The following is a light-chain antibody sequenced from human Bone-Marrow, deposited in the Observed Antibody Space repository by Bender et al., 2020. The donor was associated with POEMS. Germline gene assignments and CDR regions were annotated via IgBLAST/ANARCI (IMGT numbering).Light chain of an antibody. Sequence: QSVLTQPPSASGTPGQRVTISCSGGSSNIGAHAVNWYQHLPGTAPKLLIYSSHRRPSEVPDRFSGSRSGTSASLAISWLQSEDEADYYCAGWDDSLNGWVFGGGTKLT. CDR3: AGWDDSLNGWV. V-gene: IGLV1-44*01. J-gene: IGLJ3*02. CDR2: SSH. CDR1: SSNIGAHA.